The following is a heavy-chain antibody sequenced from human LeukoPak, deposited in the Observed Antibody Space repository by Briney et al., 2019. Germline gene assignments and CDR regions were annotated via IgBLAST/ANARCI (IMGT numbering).Heavy chain of an antibody. CDR3: ARDQDIVVVVAALRQREMGGFDP. J-gene: IGHJ5*02. CDR1: GYTFTSYD. D-gene: IGHD2-15*01. CDR2: MNPNSGNT. Sequence: GASVKVSCKASGYTFTSYDINWVRQATGQGLEWMGWMNPNSGNTGYAQKFQGRVTMTRNTSISTAYTELSSLRSEDTAVYYCARDQDIVVVVAALRQREMGGFDPWGQGTLVTVSS. V-gene: IGHV1-8*01.